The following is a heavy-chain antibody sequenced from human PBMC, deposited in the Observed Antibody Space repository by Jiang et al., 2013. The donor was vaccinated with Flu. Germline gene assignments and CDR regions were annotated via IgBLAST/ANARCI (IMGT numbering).Heavy chain of an antibody. CDR1: GFTFSSYA. V-gene: IGHV3-30*04. CDR3: ARGLGRYYYYGMDV. Sequence: VQLVESGGGVVQPGRSLRLSCAASGFTFSSYAMHWVRQAPGKGLEWVAVISYDGSNKYYADSVKGRFTISRDNSKNTLYLQMNSLRAEDTAVYYCARGLGRYYYYGMDVVGPRDHGHRLL. J-gene: IGHJ6*02. D-gene: IGHD7-27*01. CDR2: ISYDGSNK.